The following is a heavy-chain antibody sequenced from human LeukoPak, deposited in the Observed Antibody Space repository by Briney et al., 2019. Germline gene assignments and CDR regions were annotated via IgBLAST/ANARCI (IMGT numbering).Heavy chain of an antibody. V-gene: IGHV4-59*01. D-gene: IGHD6-13*01. J-gene: IGHJ4*02. CDR2: IFYSGST. CDR3: ASGPYPAAGTDHQLDY. Sequence: PSETLSLTCTVSGASISSYYWSWIRQSPGKGLEWIGYIFYSGSTLYNPSLQSRVTISVDTSKNQFSLRLTSVTAADTAVYYCASGPYPAAGTDHQLDYWGQGTLVTVSS. CDR1: GASISSYY.